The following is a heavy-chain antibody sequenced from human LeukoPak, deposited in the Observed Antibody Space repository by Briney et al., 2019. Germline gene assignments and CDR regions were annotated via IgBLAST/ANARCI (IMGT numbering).Heavy chain of an antibody. J-gene: IGHJ4*02. V-gene: IGHV3-7*01. CDR1: GFTFSSYW. D-gene: IGHD6-6*01. CDR2: IKQDGSEK. Sequence: SGGSLRLSCAASGFTFSSYWMSWVRQAPGKGLEWVANIKQDGSEKYYVDSVKGRFTISRDNAKNSLYLQMNSLRAEDTAVYYCASGIAARGSSPFDYWGQGTLVTVSS. CDR3: ASGIAARGSSPFDY.